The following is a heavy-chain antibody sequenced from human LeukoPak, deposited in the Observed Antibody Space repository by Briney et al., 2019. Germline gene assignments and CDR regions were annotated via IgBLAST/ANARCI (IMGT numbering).Heavy chain of an antibody. D-gene: IGHD1-26*01. V-gene: IGHV3-23*01. J-gene: IGHJ3*02. Sequence: GGSLRLSCVASGFTFSDSPMSWVRQAPGKGLEWVSAIPTSGASTYYADSVKGRFTISRDNSRNTLYLRMTGLRVEDTALYYCARSASGTFLAFDIWGQGTVVTVPS. CDR3: ARSASGTFLAFDI. CDR2: IPTSGAST. CDR1: GFTFSDSP.